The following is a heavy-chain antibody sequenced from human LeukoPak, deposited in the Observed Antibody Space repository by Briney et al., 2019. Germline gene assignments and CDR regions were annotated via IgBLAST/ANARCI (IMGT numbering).Heavy chain of an antibody. CDR1: GYTFTDYY. CDR2: ITPNSDDT. CDR3: ATGDYSGTKPDPIDM. D-gene: IGHD3-10*01. J-gene: IGHJ3*02. Sequence: ASVRVSCKASGYTFTDYYIHWVRQAPGQGLEWMGCITPNSDDTDYAQKFQGRITMSRDTSINTAYMELTRLRSDDTAVYCCATGDYSGTKPDPIDMWGQGTMVTVSS. V-gene: IGHV1-2*02.